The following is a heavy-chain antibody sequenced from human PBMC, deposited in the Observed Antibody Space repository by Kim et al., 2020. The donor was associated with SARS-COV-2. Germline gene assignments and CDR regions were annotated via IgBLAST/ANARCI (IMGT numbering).Heavy chain of an antibody. D-gene: IGHD1-26*01. J-gene: IGHJ4*02. Sequence: TYYYTSLNSRVTITVGTSKNQFSLKLRSVTAADTAVYYCARHPPVGAITYWGQGTLVTVSS. V-gene: IGHV4-39*01. CDR2: T. CDR3: ARHPPVGAITY.